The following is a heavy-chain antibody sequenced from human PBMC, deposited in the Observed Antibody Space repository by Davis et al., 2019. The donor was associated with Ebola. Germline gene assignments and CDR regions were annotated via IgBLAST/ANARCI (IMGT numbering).Heavy chain of an antibody. CDR3: ARLRKTSLAAGLYRGYYYMDV. Sequence: PSETLSLTCAVSGGSVSSGSYYWSWIRQPPGKGLEWIGYIYYSGSTNYNPSLKSRVTISVDTSKNQFSLKLSSVTAADTAVYYCARLRKTSLAAGLYRGYYYMDVWGKGTTVTVSS. J-gene: IGHJ6*03. D-gene: IGHD6-19*01. CDR2: IYYSGST. V-gene: IGHV4-61*01. CDR1: GGSVSSGSYY.